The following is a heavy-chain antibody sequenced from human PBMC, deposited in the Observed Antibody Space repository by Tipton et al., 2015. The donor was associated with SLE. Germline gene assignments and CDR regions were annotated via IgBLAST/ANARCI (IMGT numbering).Heavy chain of an antibody. CDR1: GGPISGGGYS. J-gene: IGHJ2*01. D-gene: IGHD3-16*01. V-gene: IGHV4-31*03. CDR3: ARKRLPDLDFDL. CDR2: IYYSGGT. Sequence: TLSLTCTVSGGPISGGGYSWSWIRQHPGKGLEWIGHIYYSGGTYYNPSLKSRITISVDKSKNYFSLRLRSVTAADTAVYYCARKRLPDLDFDLWGRGTLVTVSS.